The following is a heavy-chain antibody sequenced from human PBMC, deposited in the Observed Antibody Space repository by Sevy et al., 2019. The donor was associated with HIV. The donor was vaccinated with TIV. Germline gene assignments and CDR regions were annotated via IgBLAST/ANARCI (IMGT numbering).Heavy chain of an antibody. V-gene: IGHV3-21*01. CDR1: GFIFSHYS. Sequence: GGSLRLSCTASGFIFSHYSMNWVRHAPGKGLEWVSSISTSSTYIYYADSVKGRFTISRDNAKNLLYLQMNSLRAEDTAVYQCARDRGVGTSSYGMDVWGQGTTVTVSS. D-gene: IGHD1-26*01. CDR2: ISTSSTYI. J-gene: IGHJ6*02. CDR3: ARDRGVGTSSYGMDV.